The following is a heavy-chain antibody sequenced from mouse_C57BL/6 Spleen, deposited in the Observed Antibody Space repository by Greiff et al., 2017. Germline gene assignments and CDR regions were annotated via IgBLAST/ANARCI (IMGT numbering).Heavy chain of an antibody. CDR3: ARHDYSNYDYYAMDY. D-gene: IGHD2-5*01. V-gene: IGHV5-6*02. J-gene: IGHJ4*01. CDR1: GFTFSSYG. CDR2: ISSGGSYT. Sequence: EVKLVESGGDLVKPGGSLKLSCAASGFTFSSYGMSWVRQTPDKRLEWVATISSGGSYTYYPDSVKGRFTISRDNAKNTLYLQMSSLKSEDTAMYYCARHDYSNYDYYAMDYWGQGTSVTVSS.